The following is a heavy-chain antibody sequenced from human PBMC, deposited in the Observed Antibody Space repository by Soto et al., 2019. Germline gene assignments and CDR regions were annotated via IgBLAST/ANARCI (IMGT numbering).Heavy chain of an antibody. D-gene: IGHD3-22*01. CDR1: GYTFTSYA. Sequence: GASVKVSCKASGYTFTSYAMHWVRQAPGQRLEWMGWINAGNGNTKYSQKFQGRFTITRDTSASTAYMELSSLRSEDTAVYYCARAPRRYYYDSSGYYSNWFDPWGQGTLVTVSS. J-gene: IGHJ5*02. V-gene: IGHV1-3*01. CDR3: ARAPRRYYYDSSGYYSNWFDP. CDR2: INAGNGNT.